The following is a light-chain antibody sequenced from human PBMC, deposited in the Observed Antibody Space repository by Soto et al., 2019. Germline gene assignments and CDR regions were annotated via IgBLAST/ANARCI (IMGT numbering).Light chain of an antibody. J-gene: IGLJ1*01. CDR3: SSYAGSKNRYV. V-gene: IGLV2-8*01. Sequence: QSVLTQPPSESGSRGQSVTISCTGTSSDVGGYNFVSWYQQHPGKAPKVILYEVTKRPSGVPDRFSGSKSGNTASLTVSGLQTEDEAHYYCSSYAGSKNRYVFGTGTKVTLL. CDR1: SSDVGGYNF. CDR2: EVT.